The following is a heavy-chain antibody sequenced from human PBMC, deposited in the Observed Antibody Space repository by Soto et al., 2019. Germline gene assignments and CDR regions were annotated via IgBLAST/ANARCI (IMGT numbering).Heavy chain of an antibody. V-gene: IGHV3-7*01. CDR3: AKITRHLFDWSANPYWYFDL. CDR2: IKHDGSEK. Sequence: PGGSLRLSCAASGFTFRTYWMTWVRQAPGKGLEWVAYIKHDGSEKNYVGSVKGRFTISRDNAKNSLYLQMNSLRADDTAVYYCAKITRHLFDWSANPYWYFDLWGRGTLVTVSS. CDR1: GFTFRTYW. D-gene: IGHD3-9*01. J-gene: IGHJ2*01.